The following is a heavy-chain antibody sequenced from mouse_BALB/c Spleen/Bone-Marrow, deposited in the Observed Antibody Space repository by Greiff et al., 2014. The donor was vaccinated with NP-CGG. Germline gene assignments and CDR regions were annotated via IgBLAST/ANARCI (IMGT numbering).Heavy chain of an antibody. CDR3: ARGGFTTVVAPYTMDY. J-gene: IGHJ4*01. CDR1: GFTFTNYG. Sequence: LVESGPELKKPGETVKISCKASGFTFTNYGMNWMKQAPGKGLKWMGWINTYTGEPTYADDFKERFAFSLETSASTAYLQINNLKNEDTATYFCARGGFTTVVAPYTMDYWGQGTSVTVSS. D-gene: IGHD1-1*01. V-gene: IGHV9-3-1*01. CDR2: INTYTGEP.